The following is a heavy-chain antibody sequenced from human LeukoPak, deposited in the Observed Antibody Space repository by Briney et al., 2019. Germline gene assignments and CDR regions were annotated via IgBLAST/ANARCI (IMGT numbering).Heavy chain of an antibody. Sequence: PGRSLRLSCAASGFTFSSYAMHWVRQAPGKGLEWVAVISYDGSNKYYADSVKGRFTISRDNSKNTLYLQMNSLRAEDTAVYYCARDWSAESYWGQGTLVTVSS. CDR2: ISYDGSNK. V-gene: IGHV3-30*04. CDR3: ARDWSAESY. J-gene: IGHJ4*02. CDR1: GFTFSSYA.